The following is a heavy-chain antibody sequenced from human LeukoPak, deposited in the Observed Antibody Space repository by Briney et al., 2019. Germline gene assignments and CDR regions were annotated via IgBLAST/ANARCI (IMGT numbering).Heavy chain of an antibody. V-gene: IGHV3-30*18. D-gene: IGHD5-12*01. CDR3: ANDWQRNSVPTILDC. J-gene: IGHJ4*02. Sequence: PGGSLRLSCASSGFTFSNHVMHWVRQAPGKGLVWVAIISYDGSNKYYADSVKGRFTISRDNSKNTLYLQMNSLRAEDTAVYYCANDWQRNSVPTILDCWRQGSLVTVSS. CDR2: ISYDGSNK. CDR1: GFTFSNHV.